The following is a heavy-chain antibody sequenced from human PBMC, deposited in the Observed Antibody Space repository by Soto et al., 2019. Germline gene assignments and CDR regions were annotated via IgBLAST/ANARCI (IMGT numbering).Heavy chain of an antibody. CDR3: ANLITVTGGY. CDR2: ISSSGGNT. Sequence: EVQLLESGGGLVQPGGSLRLSCAASGFTFSTYGLTWVRQAPGKGLEWVSNISSSGGNTYYADSVKGRFTISRDNSKNTLDLQLSSLRADDTAVYYCANLITVTGGYWGQGTLVTVSS. CDR1: GFTFSTYG. V-gene: IGHV3-23*01. J-gene: IGHJ4*02. D-gene: IGHD4-17*01.